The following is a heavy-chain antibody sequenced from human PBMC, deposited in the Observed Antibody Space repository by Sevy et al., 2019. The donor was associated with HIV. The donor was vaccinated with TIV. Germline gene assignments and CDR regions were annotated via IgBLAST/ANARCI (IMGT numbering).Heavy chain of an antibody. V-gene: IGHV4-59*08. Sequence: SETLSLTCTVSGGSINSDHWNWIRQPPGKGLEWIGYVYSTGGTNCNPSLKNRVTISVDRTKNQFSLKLTSVTAADTAVYYCARRNDFDIWGQGTMVTVSS. CDR1: GGSINSDH. CDR3: ARRNDFDI. CDR2: VYSTGGT. J-gene: IGHJ3*02.